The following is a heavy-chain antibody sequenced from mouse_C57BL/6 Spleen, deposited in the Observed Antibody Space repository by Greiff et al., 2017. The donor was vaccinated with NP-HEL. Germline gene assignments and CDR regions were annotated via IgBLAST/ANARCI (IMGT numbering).Heavy chain of an antibody. CDR1: GFNIKNTY. CDR3: ARGGTTVVESPYAMDY. D-gene: IGHD1-1*01. V-gene: IGHV14-3*01. Sequence: VQLKQSVAELVRPGASVKLSCTASGFNIKNTYMHWVKQRPEQGLEWIGRIDPANGNTKYAPKFQGKATITADTSSNTAYLQLSSLTSEDTAIYYCARGGTTVVESPYAMDYWGQGTSVTVSS. CDR2: IDPANGNT. J-gene: IGHJ4*01.